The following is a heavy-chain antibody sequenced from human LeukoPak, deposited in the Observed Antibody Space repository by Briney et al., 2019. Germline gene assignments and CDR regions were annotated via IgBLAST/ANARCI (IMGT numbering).Heavy chain of an antibody. CDR3: ARLTATAKRDAFDI. CDR1: GDSVSSNSAA. D-gene: IGHD2-21*02. CDR2: THYMSKWYN. J-gene: IGHJ3*02. V-gene: IGHV6-1*01. Sequence: SQTLSLTCAISGDSVSSNSAAWNWIRQSPSRGLEWLGRTHYMSKWYNDYAVSVKSRITINPDTSRNQFSLQLKSVTPDDTAVYYCARLTATAKRDAFDIWGQGTMVTVSS.